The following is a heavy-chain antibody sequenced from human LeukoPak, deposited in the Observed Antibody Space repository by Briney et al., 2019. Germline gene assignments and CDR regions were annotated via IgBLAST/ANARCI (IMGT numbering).Heavy chain of an antibody. CDR2: IQYGGSYK. V-gene: IGHV3-30*02. D-gene: IGHD2-2*02. Sequence: GESLRLSCATSGFTFSFYGMHWVRQAPGKGLEWVAFIQYGGSYKFYADSVQGRFSISRDNSKNTLFLQMNSLRPDDTAVYYCAKTSDQLLYSKFDFWGQGTLVTVSS. CDR1: GFTFSFYG. J-gene: IGHJ4*02. CDR3: AKTSDQLLYSKFDF.